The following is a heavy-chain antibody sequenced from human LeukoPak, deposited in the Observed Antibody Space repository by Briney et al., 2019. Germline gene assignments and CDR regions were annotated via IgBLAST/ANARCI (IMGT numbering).Heavy chain of an antibody. V-gene: IGHV3-15*01. CDR3: TTYSSSWYPPPLPHY. CDR1: GFSFSKAW. CDR2: IKSTIDGGTT. J-gene: IGHJ4*02. Sequence: GGSLRLSCAASGFSFSKAWMSWVRQAPGKGLEWVGHIKSTIDGGTTDYAAPVKGRFTISRDDSKNMLYLQMNSLKTEDTAVYYCTTYSSSWYPPPLPHYWGQGTPVTVSS. D-gene: IGHD6-13*01.